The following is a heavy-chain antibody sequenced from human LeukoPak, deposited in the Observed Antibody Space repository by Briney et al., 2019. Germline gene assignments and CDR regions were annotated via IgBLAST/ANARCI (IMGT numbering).Heavy chain of an antibody. Sequence: PGGSLRLSCAASGFTFSSYEMNWVRQAAGKGLEWVAYISSSGSHIYYADSVKGRFTISRDNAKNSLYLQMNSLRAEDTAVYYCASLSGDYIGYFDYWGQGTLVTVSS. CDR1: GFTFSSYE. CDR3: ASLSGDYIGYFDY. J-gene: IGHJ4*02. D-gene: IGHD4-17*01. CDR2: ISSSGSHI. V-gene: IGHV3-48*03.